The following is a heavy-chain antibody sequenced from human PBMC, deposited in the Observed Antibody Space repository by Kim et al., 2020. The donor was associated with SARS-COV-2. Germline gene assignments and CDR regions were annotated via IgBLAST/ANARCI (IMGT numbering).Heavy chain of an antibody. CDR3: ARAVVGYYYGLDV. CDR1: GESINSDNFY. D-gene: IGHD2-15*01. J-gene: IGHJ6*02. CDR2: IYYSGST. Sequence: SETLSLTCTVSGESINSDNFYWSWIRQHPGKGLQWIGFIYYSGSTYYNPSLKSRVTISVDTSKNQFSLKLSSVTAADTAVYYCARAVVGYYYGLDVWGQG. V-gene: IGHV4-31*03.